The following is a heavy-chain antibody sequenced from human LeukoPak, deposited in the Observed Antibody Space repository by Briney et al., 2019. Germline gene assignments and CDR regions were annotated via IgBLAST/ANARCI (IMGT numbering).Heavy chain of an antibody. CDR2: IYYSGST. Sequence: PSETLSLTCTVSGGSISSGGYYWSWIRQHPGKGLEWIGYIYYSGSTYYNPSLKSRVTISVDTSKNQFSLKLSSVTAADTAVYYCARAGIAVANAFDIWGQGTMVTVSS. V-gene: IGHV4-31*03. D-gene: IGHD6-19*01. CDR3: ARAGIAVANAFDI. J-gene: IGHJ3*02. CDR1: GGSISSGGYY.